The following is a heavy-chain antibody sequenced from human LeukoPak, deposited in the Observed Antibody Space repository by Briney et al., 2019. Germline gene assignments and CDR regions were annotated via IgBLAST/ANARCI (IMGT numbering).Heavy chain of an antibody. CDR2: IYSGGST. D-gene: IGHD2-8*01. Sequence: PGGSLRLSCAASEFTVRSNYMSWVRQAPEKGLEWVSVIYSGGSTFYADSVKGRFTISRDNSKNTLSLQMNFLLPEDTAVYYCASWDSTNGLCPDYRGQGTLVTVSP. CDR3: ASWDSTNGLCPDY. CDR1: EFTVRSNY. V-gene: IGHV3-66*02. J-gene: IGHJ4*02.